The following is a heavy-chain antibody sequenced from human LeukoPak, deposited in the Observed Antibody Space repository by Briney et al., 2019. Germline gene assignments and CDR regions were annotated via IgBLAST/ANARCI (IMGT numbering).Heavy chain of an antibody. CDR2: IYYSGST. J-gene: IGHJ4*02. CDR1: GGSISSSSYY. V-gene: IGHV4-39*01. Sequence: SETPSLTCTVSGGSISSSSYYWGWIRQPPGKGLEWIGSIYYSGSTYYNPSLKSRVTISVDTSKNQSSLKLSSVTAADTAVYYCARPYHLYSSGDYWGQGTLVTVSS. CDR3: ARPYHLYSSGDY. D-gene: IGHD6-19*01.